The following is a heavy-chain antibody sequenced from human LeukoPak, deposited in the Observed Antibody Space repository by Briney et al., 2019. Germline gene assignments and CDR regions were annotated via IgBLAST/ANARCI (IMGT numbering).Heavy chain of an antibody. J-gene: IGHJ6*02. CDR1: GGSISSSSYY. Sequence: SETLSLTCTVSGGSISSSSYYWGWIRQPPGKGLGWIGSIYYSGSTYYNPSLKSRVTISVDTSKNQFSLKLSSVTAADTAVYYCARVSAMYYYGMDVWGQGTTVTVSS. CDR2: IYYSGST. V-gene: IGHV4-39*07. CDR3: ARVSAMYYYGMDV.